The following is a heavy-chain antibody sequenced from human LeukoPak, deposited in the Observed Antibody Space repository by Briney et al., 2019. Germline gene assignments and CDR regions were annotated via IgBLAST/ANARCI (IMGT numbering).Heavy chain of an antibody. CDR2: IYYSGST. V-gene: IGHV4-59*01. D-gene: IGHD3-10*01. Sequence: PSETLSLTCTVSGGSISSYYWSWIRQPPGKGLEWIGYIYYSGSTNYNPSLKSRVTISVDTSKNQFSLKLSSVTAADTAVYYCARDQYGSGSTGFDYWGQGTLVTVSS. CDR3: ARDQYGSGSTGFDY. CDR1: GGSISSYY. J-gene: IGHJ4*02.